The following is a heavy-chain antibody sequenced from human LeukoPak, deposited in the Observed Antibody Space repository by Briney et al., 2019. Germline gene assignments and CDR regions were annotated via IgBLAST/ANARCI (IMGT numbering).Heavy chain of an antibody. D-gene: IGHD5-12*01. Sequence: SGTLSLIWTVSGGSTSGYFWTWSREPAGKERERSGRVYTSGTTYYNPSLESRVAISLDTFNNQFSLRVTSVTAADTAIYYCARGTEKTRISGYYSFDHWGRGLLVTVSS. CDR3: ARGTEKTRISGYYSFDH. V-gene: IGHV4-4*07. J-gene: IGHJ4*02. CDR1: GGSTSGYF. CDR2: VYTSGTT.